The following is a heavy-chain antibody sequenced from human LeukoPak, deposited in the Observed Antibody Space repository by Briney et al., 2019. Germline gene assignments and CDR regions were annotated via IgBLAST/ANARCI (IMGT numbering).Heavy chain of an antibody. CDR3: ARDLYSSSWHYDY. CDR1: GFTFSSYS. Sequence: GGSLRLSCAASGFTFSSYSMNWVRQAPGKGLEWVSSISSSSSYIYYADSVKGRFTISRDNAKNTVYLQMNSLKAEDTAVYYCARDLYSSSWHYDYWGQGTLVTVSS. D-gene: IGHD6-13*01. V-gene: IGHV3-21*01. CDR2: ISSSSSYI. J-gene: IGHJ4*02.